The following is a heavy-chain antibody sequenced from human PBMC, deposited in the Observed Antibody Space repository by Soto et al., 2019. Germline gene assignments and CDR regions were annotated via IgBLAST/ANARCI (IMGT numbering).Heavy chain of an antibody. J-gene: IGHJ4*02. CDR3: ATRSYYYDSSGYAPFDY. Sequence: ASVKVSCKSSGYIFTDCYIHWVRQAPGQGLEWMGWIDPKNGLTNFSEKFQGRVTITADESTSTAYMELSSLRSEDTAVYYCATRSYYYDSSGYAPFDYWGQGTLVTVSS. CDR2: IDPKNGLT. D-gene: IGHD3-22*01. V-gene: IGHV1-2*02. CDR1: GYIFTDCY.